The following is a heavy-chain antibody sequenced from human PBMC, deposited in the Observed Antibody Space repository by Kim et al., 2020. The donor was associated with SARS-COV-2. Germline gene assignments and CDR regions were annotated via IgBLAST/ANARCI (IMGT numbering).Heavy chain of an antibody. D-gene: IGHD3-10*01. V-gene: IGHV4-34*01. CDR3: ARRGPQLSIITMVRGVITPSYYYGMDV. CDR1: GGSFSGYY. J-gene: IGHJ6*02. Sequence: SETLSPTCAVYGGSFSGYYWSWIRQPPGKGLEWIGEINHSGSTNYNPSLKSRVTISVDTSKNQFSLKLSSVTAADTAVYYCARRGPQLSIITMVRGVITPSYYYGMDVWGQGTTVTVSS. CDR2: INHSGST.